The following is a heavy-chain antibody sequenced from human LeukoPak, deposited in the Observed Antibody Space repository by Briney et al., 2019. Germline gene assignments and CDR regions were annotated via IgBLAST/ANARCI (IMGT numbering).Heavy chain of an antibody. CDR3: ASPSKMYSGSYWHWYFDL. V-gene: IGHV4-39*01. J-gene: IGHJ2*01. D-gene: IGHD1-26*01. CDR1: GGSISSSSYY. CDR2: IYYSGST. Sequence: PSETLSLTCTVSGGSISSSSYYWGWIRQPPGKGLEWIGSIYYSGSTYYNPSLKSRVTISVDTSKNQFSLKLGSVTAADTAVYYCASPSKMYSGSYWHWYFDLWGRGTLVTVSS.